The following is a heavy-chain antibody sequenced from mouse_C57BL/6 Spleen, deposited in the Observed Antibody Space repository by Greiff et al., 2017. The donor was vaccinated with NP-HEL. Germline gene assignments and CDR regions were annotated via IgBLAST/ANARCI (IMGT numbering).Heavy chain of an antibody. CDR3: ARRDGYYVDYAMDY. Sequence: QVQLQQSGPELVKPGASVKISCKASGYSFTSYYIHWVKQRPGQGLEWIGWIYPGSGNTKYNEKFKGKATLTADTSSSTAYMQLSSLTSEDSAVYYCARRDGYYVDYAMDYWGQGTSVTVSS. D-gene: IGHD2-3*01. J-gene: IGHJ4*01. CDR2: IYPGSGNT. CDR1: GYSFTSYY. V-gene: IGHV1-66*01.